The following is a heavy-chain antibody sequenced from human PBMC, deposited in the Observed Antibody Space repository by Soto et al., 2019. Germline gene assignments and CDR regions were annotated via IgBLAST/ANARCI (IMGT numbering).Heavy chain of an antibody. D-gene: IGHD3-16*01. Sequence: QVQLVQSGAEVKKPGASVKVSCKTSGYTFTNFGLSWLRQAPGQGLEWMGWISAYNGNTNFAQNFQGRVTMTTDTSTSTAYMELRSLSSDDTAVYYCARGGTPIDSWGQGTLVTVSS. V-gene: IGHV1-18*01. CDR1: GYTFTNFG. CDR2: ISAYNGNT. J-gene: IGHJ4*02. CDR3: ARGGTPIDS.